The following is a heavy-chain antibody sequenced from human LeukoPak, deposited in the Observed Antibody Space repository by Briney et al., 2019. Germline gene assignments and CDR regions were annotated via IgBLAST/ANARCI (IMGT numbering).Heavy chain of an antibody. CDR3: ARDGGYRAIDY. D-gene: IGHD5-12*01. V-gene: IGHV3-21*01. J-gene: IGHJ4*02. CDR2: ICSSSSYI. CDR1: GFTLSSYS. Sequence: GGSLRLSCAASGFTLSSYSMNWVRQAPGKGLEWVSSICSSSSYIYYADSVKGRFTISRDNAKNSLYLQMNSLRAEDTAVYYCARDGGYRAIDYWGRGTLVTVSS.